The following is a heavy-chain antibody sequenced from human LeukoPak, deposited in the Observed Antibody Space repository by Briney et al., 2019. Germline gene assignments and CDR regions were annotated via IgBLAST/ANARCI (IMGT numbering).Heavy chain of an antibody. CDR1: GGSISSYY. CDR3: ARRSSGNDYVWGSYDYYMDV. Sequence: SETLSLTCTVSGGSISSYYWSWIRQPPGKGLEWIGYIYYSGSTNYNPSLKSRVTISVDTSKNQFSLKLSSVTAADTAVYYCARRSSGNDYVWGSYDYYMDVWGKGTTVTISS. J-gene: IGHJ6*03. D-gene: IGHD3-16*01. CDR2: IYYSGST. V-gene: IGHV4-59*12.